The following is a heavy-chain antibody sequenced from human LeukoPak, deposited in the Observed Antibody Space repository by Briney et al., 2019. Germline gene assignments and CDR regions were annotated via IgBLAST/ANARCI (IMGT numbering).Heavy chain of an antibody. V-gene: IGHV4-30-4*01. CDR3: ARSAGGSGSFRP. CDR1: GGSISSGDYY. CDR2: IYYSGST. D-gene: IGHD3-10*01. Sequence: SETLSLTCTVSGGSISSGDYYWSWIRQPPGKGLEWIGYIYYSGSTYYNPSLKSRVTISVDTSKNQFSLKLSSVTAADTAVYYCARSAGGSGSFRPWGQGTLVTVSS. J-gene: IGHJ5*02.